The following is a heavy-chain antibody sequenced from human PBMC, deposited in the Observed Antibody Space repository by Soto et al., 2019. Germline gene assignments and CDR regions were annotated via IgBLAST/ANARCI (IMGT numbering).Heavy chain of an antibody. Sequence: QVHLVQSGVEVKTPGASVKVSCQASGYTFLTYDISWVRQAPGQGLEWMGWISTYSGATQYAQKFQGRVTMTTDTSTTTAYLELRSLRADATAVYYCARHHGPTTSENWFDPWGQGTLVTVSS. D-gene: IGHD5-12*01. J-gene: IGHJ5*02. CDR3: ARHHGPTTSENWFDP. V-gene: IGHV1-18*01. CDR2: ISTYSGAT. CDR1: GYTFLTYD.